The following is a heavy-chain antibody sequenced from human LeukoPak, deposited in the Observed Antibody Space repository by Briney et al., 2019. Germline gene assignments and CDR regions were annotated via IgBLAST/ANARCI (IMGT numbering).Heavy chain of an antibody. J-gene: IGHJ5*02. CDR3: ARHEDKQWLVLGDVNWFDP. V-gene: IGHV4-59*05. CDR1: GGSISSYY. Sequence: KPSETLSLTCTVSGGSISSYYWSWIRQPPGKGLEWIGSIYYSGSTYYNPSLKSRVTISVDTSKNQFSLKLSSVTAADTAVYYCARHEDKQWLVLGDVNWFDPWGQGTLVTVSS. D-gene: IGHD6-19*01. CDR2: IYYSGST.